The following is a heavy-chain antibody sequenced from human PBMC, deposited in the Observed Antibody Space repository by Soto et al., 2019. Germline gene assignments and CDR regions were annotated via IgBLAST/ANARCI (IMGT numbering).Heavy chain of an antibody. V-gene: IGHV3-74*01. CDR1: GFTFSPYW. Sequence: EVQLAESGGGSVQPGGSLRLSCAASGFTFSPYWMHWVRQAPGKGLVWVSRINPDGSSTNYADSVKGRFTISRDNAKNTLYLQMNSLRAEDTAVYYCGRGGSNSPNGMDVWGQGTTVTVSS. J-gene: IGHJ6*02. D-gene: IGHD4-4*01. CDR2: INPDGSST. CDR3: GRGGSNSPNGMDV.